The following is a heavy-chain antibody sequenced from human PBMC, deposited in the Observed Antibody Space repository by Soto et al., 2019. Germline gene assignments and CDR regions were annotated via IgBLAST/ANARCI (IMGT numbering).Heavy chain of an antibody. CDR3: AKDAYCGGDCYSEDY. D-gene: IGHD2-21*01. CDR1: GFTFSSYA. V-gene: IGHV3-23*01. CDR2: ITGSGGSA. Sequence: VQLLESGGGLVQPGGSLRLSCAASGFTFSSYAMSWVRQAPGKGLEWVSTITGSGGSAFYADSVKGRFTISRDNSKNTVYLQINSLSAEDTAIYYCAKDAYCGGDCYSEDYWGQGTLVTVS. J-gene: IGHJ4*02.